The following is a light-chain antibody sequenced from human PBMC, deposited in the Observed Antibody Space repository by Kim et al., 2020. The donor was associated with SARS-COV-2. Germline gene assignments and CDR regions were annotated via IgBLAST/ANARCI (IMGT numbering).Light chain of an antibody. Sequence: QSALTQPPSASGSPGQSVTISCTGTSTDINTYNFVSWYQQHPGQAPNLIIYEVDKRPSGVPDRFSGSKSGSTASLTVSGLQAEDEAEYYCSAHGGIKVFGTGTKVTVL. CDR2: EVD. J-gene: IGLJ1*01. CDR3: SAHGGIKV. CDR1: STDINTYNF. V-gene: IGLV2-8*01.